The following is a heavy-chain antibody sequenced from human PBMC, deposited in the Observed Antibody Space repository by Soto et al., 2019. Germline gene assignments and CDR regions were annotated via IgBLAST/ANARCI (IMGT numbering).Heavy chain of an antibody. CDR2: MNADNGNS. CDR1: GYTFTSYD. V-gene: IGHV1-8*01. D-gene: IGHD6-19*01. Sequence: QVQLVQSGTEVKKPGASVKVSCKASGYTFTSYDINWVRQAPGQGPEWLGWMNADNGNSGSAQKFQDRVTMTRTTSINAAYMELSGLRYEDTGIYYWARECSGPNCPHSAFDLWGQGTLVTVSS. CDR3: ARECSGPNCPHSAFDL. J-gene: IGHJ3*01.